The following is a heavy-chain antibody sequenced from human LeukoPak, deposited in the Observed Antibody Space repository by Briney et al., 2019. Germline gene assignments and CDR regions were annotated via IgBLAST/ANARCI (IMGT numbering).Heavy chain of an antibody. V-gene: IGHV4-59*08. CDR2: IYYSGST. D-gene: IGHD6-19*01. J-gene: IGHJ4*02. Sequence: KPSETLSLTCTVFGGSISSYYWSWIRQPPGKGLEWIGYIYYSGSTSYSPSLTSRVTISVDTSKNQFSLRLTSVTAADTAVYYCARQRIAVTFDYWGQGTLVTVSS. CDR3: ARQRIAVTFDY. CDR1: GGSISSYY.